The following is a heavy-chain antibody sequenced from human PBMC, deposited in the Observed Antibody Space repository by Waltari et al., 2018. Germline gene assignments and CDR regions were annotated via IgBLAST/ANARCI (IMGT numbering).Heavy chain of an antibody. Sequence: QLQLQESGPGLVKPSGTLSLTCAVSGYSMSSTYWWSWVRQPPGRGLEWIGQVRGSGKTNYNPSFASRVTVSVDTYNNQFSLKVTSATTADTAVYYCARDRGRGLYLDSWGPGTLVTVSP. J-gene: IGHJ4*02. D-gene: IGHD2-15*01. CDR1: GYSMSSTYW. CDR2: VRGSGKT. V-gene: IGHV4-4*02. CDR3: ARDRGRGLYLDS.